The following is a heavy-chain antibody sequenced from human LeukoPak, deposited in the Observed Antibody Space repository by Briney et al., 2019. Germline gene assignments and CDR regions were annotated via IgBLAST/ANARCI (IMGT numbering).Heavy chain of an antibody. CDR1: GGSISSGDYY. CDR2: IYYSGST. J-gene: IGHJ4*02. Sequence: SQTLSLTCTVSGGSISSGDYYWSWIRQSPGKGLEWIGYIYYSGSTYYNPSLKSRLAMSLDTSKNQFSLRLTSVTAADTAVYYCARILDIWKFDYWGQGTLVTVSS. V-gene: IGHV4-30-4*08. CDR3: ARILDIWKFDY. D-gene: IGHD5-12*01.